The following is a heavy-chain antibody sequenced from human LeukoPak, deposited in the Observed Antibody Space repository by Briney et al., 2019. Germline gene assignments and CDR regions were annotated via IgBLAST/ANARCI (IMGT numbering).Heavy chain of an antibody. J-gene: IGHJ3*02. CDR2: IYYSGST. Sequence: PSETLSLTCTVSGGSISSGGYYWSWIRQHPGKGLEWIGYIYYSGSTYYNPSLKSRVTMSVDTSKIQFSLNLTSVTAADTAMYYCAWGPRMVAMNGYAFDIWGPGTTVIVSS. V-gene: IGHV4-31*03. CDR1: GGSISSGGYY. CDR3: AWGPRMVAMNGYAFDI. D-gene: IGHD2-2*01.